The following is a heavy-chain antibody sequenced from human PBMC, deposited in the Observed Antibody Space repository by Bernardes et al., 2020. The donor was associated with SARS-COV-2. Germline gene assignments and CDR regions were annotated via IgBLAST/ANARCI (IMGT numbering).Heavy chain of an antibody. CDR3: ARDLTVTTGSDYYYGMDV. J-gene: IGHJ6*02. CDR1: GYTFTNYY. V-gene: IGHV1-46*01. Sequence: ASVKVSCKASGYTFTNYYMHWVRQAPGQGLEWMGIINPSGGSTSYAQKFQGRVTMTRDTSTSTVYMELSSLRSEDTAVYYCARDLTVTTGSDYYYGMDVWGQGTTVTVSS. D-gene: IGHD4-17*01. CDR2: INPSGGST.